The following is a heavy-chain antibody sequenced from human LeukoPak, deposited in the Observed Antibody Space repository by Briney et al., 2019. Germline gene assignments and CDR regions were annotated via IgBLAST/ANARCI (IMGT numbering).Heavy chain of an antibody. CDR3: ARDRVTMIRGVRILDYYYYYTDV. D-gene: IGHD3-10*01. V-gene: IGHV3-7*01. CDR1: GFTFSSYW. CDR2: IKQDGSEK. J-gene: IGHJ6*03. Sequence: PGGSLRLSCAASGFTFSSYWMSWVRQAPGKGPEWVANIKQDGSEKYFVDSVKGRFTISRDSAKNSLYLQMNSLRVEDTAVYYCARDRVTMIRGVRILDYYYYYTDVWGKGTTVTISS.